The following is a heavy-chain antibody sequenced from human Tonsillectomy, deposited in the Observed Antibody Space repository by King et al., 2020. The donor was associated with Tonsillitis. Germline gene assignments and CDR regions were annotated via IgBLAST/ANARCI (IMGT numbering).Heavy chain of an antibody. CDR2: ISYDGSNK. CDR1: GFTFSTYA. V-gene: IGHV3-30-3*01. D-gene: IGHD3-16*01. CDR3: ARDGGLRSGAFDI. J-gene: IGHJ3*02. Sequence: VQLVESGGGVVQPGRSLRLSCAASGFTFSTYAMHWVRQAPGKGLELVAVISYDGSNKYYADSVKGRFTISRDNSKNTLYLQMNSLRAEDTAVYYCARDGGLRSGAFDIWGQGTMVTVSS.